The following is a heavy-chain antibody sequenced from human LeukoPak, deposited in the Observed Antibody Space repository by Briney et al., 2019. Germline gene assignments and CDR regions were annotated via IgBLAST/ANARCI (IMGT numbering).Heavy chain of an antibody. CDR2: INHSGST. CDR1: GGSFSGYY. J-gene: IGHJ4*02. Sequence: SETLSLTCAVYGGSFSGYYWSWIRQPPEKGLEWLGEINHSGSTNYNPSLKSRVTISVDTSKNQFSLKLSSVTAADTAVYYCARGCSSTSCQYYFDYWGQGTLVTVSS. CDR3: ARGCSSTSCQYYFDY. D-gene: IGHD2-2*01. V-gene: IGHV4-34*01.